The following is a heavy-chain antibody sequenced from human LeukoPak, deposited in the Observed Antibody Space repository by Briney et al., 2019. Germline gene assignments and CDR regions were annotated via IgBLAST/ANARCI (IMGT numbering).Heavy chain of an antibody. V-gene: IGHV1-2*02. J-gene: IGHJ1*01. D-gene: IGHD3-3*01. CDR2: INPNSGET. CDR1: GYTLTDHY. CDR3: ARGSGYYAGAEYFLH. Sequence: ASVKISCKASGYTLTDHYLHGVRQAPGQGLEWMGWINPNSGETNYAQRFQGRVTMTRDTSINAAYLELERLRSDDTAVFYCARGSGYYAGAEYFLHWGQGTLVTVSS.